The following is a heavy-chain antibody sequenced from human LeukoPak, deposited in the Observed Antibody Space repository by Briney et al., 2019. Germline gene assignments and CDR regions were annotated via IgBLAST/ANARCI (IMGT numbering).Heavy chain of an antibody. V-gene: IGHV1-2*02. CDR1: GYTFTGYY. CDR2: IDPNSGGT. Sequence: ASVKVSCKASGYTFTGYYMHWVRQAPGQGLEWMGWIDPNSGGTNDAQKFQGRVTMTRDTSISTAYMELSRLRSDDTAVYYCARVKVDTAMVLDYWGQGTLVTVSS. J-gene: IGHJ4*02. D-gene: IGHD5-18*01. CDR3: ARVKVDTAMVLDY.